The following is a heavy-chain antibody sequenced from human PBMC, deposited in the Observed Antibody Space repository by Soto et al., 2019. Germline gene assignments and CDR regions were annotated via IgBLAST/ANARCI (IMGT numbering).Heavy chain of an antibody. D-gene: IGHD1-20*01. CDR1: GFTFSSYA. CDR3: ARDRVTGTSLTPWFDP. CDR2: ISSNGGST. J-gene: IGHJ5*02. V-gene: IGHV3-64*02. Sequence: GGSLRLSCAASGFTFSSYAMHWVRQAPGKGLEYVSAISSNGGSTYYADSVKGRFTISRDNSKNQFSLQLNSVTPEDTAVYYCARDRVTGTSLTPWFDPWGQGTLVTVSS.